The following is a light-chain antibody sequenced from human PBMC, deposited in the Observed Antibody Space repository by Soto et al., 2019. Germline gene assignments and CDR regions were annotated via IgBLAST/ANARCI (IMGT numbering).Light chain of an antibody. J-gene: IGKJ4*01. CDR3: QQCDDWPLT. Sequence: EKVMTQSPATLSVSPGERATLSCRASQNVNSNLVWYQQKPGQAPRLLIYGASTRATGIPARVSGSASGTEFTLTISSLQSEDFAVYYCQQCDDWPLTFGGGTKVEIK. CDR1: QNVNSN. V-gene: IGKV3-15*01. CDR2: GAS.